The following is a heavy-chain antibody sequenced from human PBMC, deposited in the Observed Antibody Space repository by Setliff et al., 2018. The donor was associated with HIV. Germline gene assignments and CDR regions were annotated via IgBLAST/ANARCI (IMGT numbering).Heavy chain of an antibody. V-gene: IGHV3-20*04. Sequence: GGSLRLSCAASGFSLNNAWMNWVLQAPGKGLEWVSGINLNGGSTGYADSVKGRFTISRDNAKNSLFLQMNSLRAEDTALYYCARDTTDYDMSGYFYIDVWGKGTTVTVSS. CDR3: ARDTTDYDMSGYFYIDV. J-gene: IGHJ6*03. D-gene: IGHD3-9*01. CDR2: INLNGGST. CDR1: GFSLNNAW.